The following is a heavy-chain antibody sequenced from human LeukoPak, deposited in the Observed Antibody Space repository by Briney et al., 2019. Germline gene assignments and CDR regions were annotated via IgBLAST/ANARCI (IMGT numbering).Heavy chain of an antibody. V-gene: IGHV1-69*13. CDR1: GGTFSSYA. J-gene: IGHJ4*02. CDR3: ASISGSYRGPFDY. CDR2: IIPIFGTA. Sequence: GASVKVSCKASGGTFSSYAISWVRQAPGQGLEWMGGIIPIFGTANYAQKFQGRVTITADESTSTAYMELSSLRSEDTAVYYCASISGSYRGPFDYWGQGTLVTVSS. D-gene: IGHD1-26*01.